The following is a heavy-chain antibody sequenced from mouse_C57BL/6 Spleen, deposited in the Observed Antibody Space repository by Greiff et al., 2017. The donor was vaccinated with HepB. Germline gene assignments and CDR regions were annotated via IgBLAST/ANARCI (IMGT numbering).Heavy chain of an antibody. CDR2: ISGGGGNT. Sequence: EVKVVESGGGLVKPGGSLKLSCAASGFTFSSYTMSWVRQTPEKRLEWVATISGGGGNTYYPDSVKGRFTISRDNAKNTLYLQMSSLRSEDTALYYCARRGHYSNSFAYWGQGTLVTVSA. CDR1: GFTFSSYT. J-gene: IGHJ3*01. D-gene: IGHD2-5*01. CDR3: ARRGHYSNSFAY. V-gene: IGHV5-9*01.